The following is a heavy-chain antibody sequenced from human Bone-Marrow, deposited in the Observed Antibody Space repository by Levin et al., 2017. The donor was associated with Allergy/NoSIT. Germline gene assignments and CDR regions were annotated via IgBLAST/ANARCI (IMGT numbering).Heavy chain of an antibody. D-gene: IGHD7-27*01. CDR1: GFTFTSYA. V-gene: IGHV3-23*01. CDR3: TNGLAGEAS. Sequence: GGSLRLSCAASGFTFTSYAMSWVRQAPGKGLEWVASITGSSATTYYADSVKGRFTVSRDNSKKTLFLQMNSLRVEDTAIYYCTNGLAGEASWGRGTLVTVSS. J-gene: IGHJ4*02. CDR2: ITGSSATT.